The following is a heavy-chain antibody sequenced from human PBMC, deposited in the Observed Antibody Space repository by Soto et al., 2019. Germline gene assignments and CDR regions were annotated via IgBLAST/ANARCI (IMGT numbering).Heavy chain of an antibody. V-gene: IGHV1-3*05. CDR1: GYTFTSYA. CDR2: INAGNGNT. CDR3: ASFSKVYYYSGMDV. J-gene: IGHJ6*02. Sequence: QVQLVQSGAEEKKPGASVKVSCKASGYTFTSYAMHWVRQAPGQRLEWMGCINAGNGNTEYSQKFQGRVTITRDTSASTAYMELSSLRSEDTAVYYCASFSKVYYYSGMDVWGQGTTVTVSS.